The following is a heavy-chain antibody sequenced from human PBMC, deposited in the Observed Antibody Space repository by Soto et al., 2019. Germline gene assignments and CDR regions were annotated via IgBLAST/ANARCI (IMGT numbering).Heavy chain of an antibody. CDR1: GGPFSSYA. D-gene: IGHD3-3*01. V-gene: IGHV1-69*06. CDR3: ARRADFWSGNYGMDV. CDR2: IIPIYGTA. J-gene: IGHJ6*02. Sequence: QVQLVQSGAEVKKPGSSVKVSCKASGGPFSSYAISWVRQAPGQGLEWMGGIIPIYGTANYAQKFQGRVTITADKSTSTAYMELSSLRSEDTAVYYCARRADFWSGNYGMDVWGQGTTVTVSS.